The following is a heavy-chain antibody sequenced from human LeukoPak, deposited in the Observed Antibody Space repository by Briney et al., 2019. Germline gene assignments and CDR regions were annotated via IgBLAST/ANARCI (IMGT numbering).Heavy chain of an antibody. CDR2: TAGGGSRI. V-gene: IGHV3-11*04. Sequence: GGSLRLSCAVSGFTFSDYYMSWIRQAPGKGLEWVSYTAGGGSRISYADSVKGRFTISWDNAVDSLYLQMNSLRAEDTAVYYCASGNGNYGEVAYWGQGTLVAVSS. D-gene: IGHD4-17*01. CDR3: ASGNGNYGEVAY. J-gene: IGHJ4*02. CDR1: GFTFSDYY.